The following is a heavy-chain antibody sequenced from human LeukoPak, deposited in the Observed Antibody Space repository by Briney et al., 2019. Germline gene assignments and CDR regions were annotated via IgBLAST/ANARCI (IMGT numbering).Heavy chain of an antibody. CDR3: AKTLPHYYDTINWFDP. V-gene: IGHV3-23*01. CDR2: ISGSDGGR. D-gene: IGHD3-22*01. CDR1: GFIFSNHV. J-gene: IGHJ5*02. Sequence: AGGSLRLSCTASGFIFSNHVMSWVRQAPGKGLEWVSSISGSDGGRDHADSVKGRFTISKDNSKNTLYLQMNSLRVDDTAVYYCAKTLPHYYDTINWFDPWGQGTLVTVSS.